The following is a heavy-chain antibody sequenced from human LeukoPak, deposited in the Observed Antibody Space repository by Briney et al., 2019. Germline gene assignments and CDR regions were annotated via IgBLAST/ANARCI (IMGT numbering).Heavy chain of an antibody. Sequence: SETLSLTCTVSGGSISSYYWSWIRQPPGKGLEWIGSIYHSGSTYYNPSLKSRVTISVDTSKNQFSLKLSSVTAADTAVYYCARALAAPPHNWFDPWGQGTLVTVSS. J-gene: IGHJ5*02. CDR2: IYHSGST. V-gene: IGHV4-59*08. D-gene: IGHD2-15*01. CDR1: GGSISSYY. CDR3: ARALAAPPHNWFDP.